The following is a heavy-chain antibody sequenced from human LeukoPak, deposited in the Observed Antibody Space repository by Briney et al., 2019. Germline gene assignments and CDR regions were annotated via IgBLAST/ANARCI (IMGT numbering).Heavy chain of an antibody. J-gene: IGHJ3*02. CDR3: AGLMYYYDSSGPRGAFDI. D-gene: IGHD3-22*01. Sequence: EASETLSLTCTVSGGSISSSSYYWGWISQPPGKGLEWIGSIYYSGSTYYNPSLKNRVTISVDASKNQFSLKLSSVTAADTAVYYCAGLMYYYDSSGPRGAFDIWGQGTMVTVSS. CDR1: GGSISSSSYY. CDR2: IYYSGST. V-gene: IGHV4-39*01.